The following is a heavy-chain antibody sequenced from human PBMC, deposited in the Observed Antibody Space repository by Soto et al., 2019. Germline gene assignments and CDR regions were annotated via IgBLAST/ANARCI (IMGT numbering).Heavy chain of an antibody. J-gene: IGHJ4*02. Sequence: EVQLVESGGGLVQPGRSLRLSCAASGFTFDDYAMHWVRQAPGKGLEWVSGISWNSGSIGYADSVKGRFTISRDNAKNPLYLQMNSLRAEDTALYYCAKDTGFVAVALDYWGQGTLVTVSS. D-gene: IGHD6-19*01. V-gene: IGHV3-9*01. CDR2: ISWNSGSI. CDR3: AKDTGFVAVALDY. CDR1: GFTFDDYA.